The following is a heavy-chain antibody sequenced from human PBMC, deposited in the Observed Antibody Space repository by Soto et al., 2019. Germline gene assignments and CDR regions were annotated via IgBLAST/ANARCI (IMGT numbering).Heavy chain of an antibody. J-gene: IGHJ5*02. Sequence: QVQLQQWGAGLLKPPETLSLTCAVYGGSFSGYYWSWIRQPPGKGLEWIGEINHSGSTNYNPSLKSRVTISVDTSKNQFSLKLSSVTAADTAVYYCARGLGVVVTVIVGRPNWFDPWGQGTLVTVSS. CDR2: INHSGST. CDR1: GGSFSGYY. D-gene: IGHD2-21*02. V-gene: IGHV4-34*01. CDR3: ARGLGVVVTVIVGRPNWFDP.